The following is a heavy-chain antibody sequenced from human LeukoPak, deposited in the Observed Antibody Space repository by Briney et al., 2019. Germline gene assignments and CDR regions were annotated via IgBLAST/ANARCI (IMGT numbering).Heavy chain of an antibody. CDR2: IYYSGST. V-gene: IGHV4-39*01. Sequence: SETLSLTCTVSGGSISSSSYYWGWIRQPPGKGLEWIGSIYYSGSTYYNPSLKSRVTISVDTSKNQFSLKLSSVTAADTAVYYCASPGGYSGYDYRFDSWGQGTLVTVSS. D-gene: IGHD5-12*01. J-gene: IGHJ5*01. CDR3: ASPGGYSGYDYRFDS. CDR1: GGSISSSSYY.